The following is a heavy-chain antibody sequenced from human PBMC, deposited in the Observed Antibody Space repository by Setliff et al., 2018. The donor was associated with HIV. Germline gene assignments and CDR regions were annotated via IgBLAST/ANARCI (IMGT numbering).Heavy chain of an antibody. CDR2: VYYSGTT. Sequence: SETLSLTCTVSGGSISSGSYYWSWIRQPPGKGLEWIGSVYYSGTTYYNPSLESRVTISVDTSKNQFSLKLSSVTAADTAVYYCAREGLQGSFEYYYYYMEVWGKGTTVTVSS. J-gene: IGHJ6*03. D-gene: IGHD2-15*01. CDR1: GGSISSGSYY. V-gene: IGHV4-39*07. CDR3: AREGLQGSFEYYYYYMEV.